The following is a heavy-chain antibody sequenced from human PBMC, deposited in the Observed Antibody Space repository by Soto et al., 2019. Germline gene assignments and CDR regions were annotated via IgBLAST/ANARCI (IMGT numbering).Heavy chain of an antibody. CDR1: GFTFSSYW. J-gene: IGHJ6*02. CDR3: ARAAGGGSGSYRSYYYYGMDV. V-gene: IGHV3-74*01. Sequence: EVQLVESAGGLVQPGGSLRLSCAASGFTFSSYWMHWVRQAPGKGLVWVSRINSDGSSTSYADSVKGRFTISRDNAKNTLYLQMNSLRAEDTAVYYCARAAGGGSGSYRSYYYYGMDVWGQGTTVTVSS. CDR2: INSDGSST. D-gene: IGHD3-10*01.